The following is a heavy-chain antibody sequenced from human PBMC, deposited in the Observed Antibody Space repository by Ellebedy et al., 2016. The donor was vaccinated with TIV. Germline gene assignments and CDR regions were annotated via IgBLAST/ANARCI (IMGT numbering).Heavy chain of an antibody. V-gene: IGHV3-9*01. CDR2: ISWNSGSI. J-gene: IGHJ4*02. D-gene: IGHD1-1*01. CDR1: GFTFDDYA. Sequence: GGSLRLSCAASGFTFDDYAMHWVRQAPGKGLEWVSGISWNSGSIGYADSVKGRFTISRDNAKNSLYLQMNSLRAEATAVYYCAGRAYNWNDGSLFDYWGQGTLVTVSS. CDR3: AGRAYNWNDGSLFDY.